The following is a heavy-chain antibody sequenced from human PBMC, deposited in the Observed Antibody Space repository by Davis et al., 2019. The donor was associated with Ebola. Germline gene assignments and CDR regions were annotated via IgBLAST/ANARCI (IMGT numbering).Heavy chain of an antibody. D-gene: IGHD6-19*01. Sequence: PAGSLRLSCAGSGLTFSTYAMTWVRHAPRQGLESVSRISGSGGDPHYADSVKGRFTISRDNSKNTLYLQMNSLTADDTAVYYCARAPAGRWQWPGTPCDYWGQGTLVTVSS. CDR1: GLTFSTYA. J-gene: IGHJ4*02. V-gene: IGHV3-23*01. CDR3: ARAPAGRWQWPGTPCDY. CDR2: ISGSGGDP.